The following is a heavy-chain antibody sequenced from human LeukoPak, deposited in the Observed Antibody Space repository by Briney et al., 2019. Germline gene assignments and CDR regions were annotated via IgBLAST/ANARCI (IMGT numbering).Heavy chain of an antibody. D-gene: IGHD5-18*01. CDR3: ARSTRGYSYGYDSDY. J-gene: IGHJ4*02. Sequence: SGPALVKPTQTLTLTCTFSGFSLSTSGMCVSWIRQPPGKALEWLARIDWDDDKYYSTSLKTRLTISKDTSKNQVVLTMTNMDPVDTATYYCARSTRGYSYGYDSDYWGQGTLVTVSS. CDR1: GFSLSTSGMC. CDR2: IDWDDDK. V-gene: IGHV2-70*11.